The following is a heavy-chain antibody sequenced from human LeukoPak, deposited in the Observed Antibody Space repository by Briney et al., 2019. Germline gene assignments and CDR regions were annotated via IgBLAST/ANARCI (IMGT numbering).Heavy chain of an antibody. Sequence: GGSLRLSCAASGFTFSSYSMNWVRQAPGKGLEWVSSISSSSSYIYYADSVKGRFTISRDNAKNSLYLQMNSLRAEDTAVYYCAKGAVAGNFAEYFQHWGQGTLVTVSS. CDR1: GFTFSSYS. CDR2: ISSSSSYI. J-gene: IGHJ1*01. V-gene: IGHV3-21*01. CDR3: AKGAVAGNFAEYFQH. D-gene: IGHD6-19*01.